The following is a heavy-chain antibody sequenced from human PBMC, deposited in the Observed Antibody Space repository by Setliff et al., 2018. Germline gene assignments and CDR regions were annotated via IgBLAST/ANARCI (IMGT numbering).Heavy chain of an antibody. CDR2: IFYSGST. Sequence: SETLSLTCTVSGGSISSTSHYWGWIRQPPGKGLEWIGSIFYSGSTYYNPSLKSRVTISVDTSKNQFSLKLSSVTAADTAVYYCARVLGYYSNYALFRRDAIFDYWGQGTLVTVSS. J-gene: IGHJ4*02. CDR3: ARVLGYYSNYALFRRDAIFDY. CDR1: GGSISSTSHY. V-gene: IGHV4-39*07. D-gene: IGHD4-4*01.